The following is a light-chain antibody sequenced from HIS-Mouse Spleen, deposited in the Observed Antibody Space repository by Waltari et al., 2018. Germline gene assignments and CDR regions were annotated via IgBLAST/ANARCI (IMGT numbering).Light chain of an antibody. CDR3: QQRSNWLT. Sequence: MGLTQSPATLSLSPGERATLSCRASQSVSSYLAWYQQKPGQAPRLLIYDASNRATGIPARFSGSGSGTDFTLTISSLEPEDFAVYYCQQRSNWLTFGGGTKVEIK. CDR2: DAS. J-gene: IGKJ4*01. CDR1: QSVSSY. V-gene: IGKV3-11*01.